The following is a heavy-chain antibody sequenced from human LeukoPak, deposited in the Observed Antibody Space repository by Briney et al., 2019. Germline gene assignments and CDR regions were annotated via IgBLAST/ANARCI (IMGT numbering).Heavy chain of an antibody. CDR1: GGSFSGYY. V-gene: IGHV4-34*01. Sequence: PSETLSLTCAVCGGSFSGYYWSWIRLSPGKGLEWIGEINHSGSSSYNPSLRSRVTISLDTPSKNQFSLQLNSVTAADTAVYYCARLAILTGFLGWGIGSSATRSYQYGVDVWGQGTTVTVSS. CDR2: INHSGSS. CDR3: ARLAILTGFLGWGIGSSATRSYQYGVDV. J-gene: IGHJ6*02. D-gene: IGHD3-9*01.